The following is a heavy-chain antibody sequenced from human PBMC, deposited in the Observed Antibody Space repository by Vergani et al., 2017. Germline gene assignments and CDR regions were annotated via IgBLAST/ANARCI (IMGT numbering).Heavy chain of an antibody. D-gene: IGHD6-19*01. CDR3: TRHGRSGWAGYFQH. Sequence: QLQLQESGPGLGKPSETLSLTCTVSGVSIGSNSYYWGWIRQPPGRGLEWIGTIYYTGTTYYNEAHKSRLTISVDTSKNQFSLNLNSVTAADTAVYYCTRHGRSGWAGYFQHWGQGTLVTASS. CDR1: GVSIGSNSYY. CDR2: IYYTGTT. J-gene: IGHJ1*01. V-gene: IGHV4-39*01.